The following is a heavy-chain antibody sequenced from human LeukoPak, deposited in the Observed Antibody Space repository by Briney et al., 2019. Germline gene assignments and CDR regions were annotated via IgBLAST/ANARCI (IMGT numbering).Heavy chain of an antibody. V-gene: IGHV3-66*01. D-gene: IGHD4-17*01. CDR3: AREHDYGDYVSLQH. CDR2: IYSGGST. J-gene: IGHJ1*01. CDR1: GFPFSSYW. Sequence: GGSLRLSCAASGFPFSSYWLHWVRQAPGKGLVWVSVIYSGGSTYYADSVKGRFTISRDNSKNTLYLQMNSLRAEDTAVYYCAREHDYGDYVSLQHWGQGTLVTVSS.